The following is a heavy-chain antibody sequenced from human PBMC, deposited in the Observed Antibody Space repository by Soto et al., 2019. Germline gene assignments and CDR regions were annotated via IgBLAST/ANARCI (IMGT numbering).Heavy chain of an antibody. V-gene: IGHV4-31*03. CDR3: ARDEDYYDSSGAFDI. J-gene: IGHJ3*02. CDR2: IYYSGST. D-gene: IGHD3-22*01. Sequence: QVQLQESGPGLVKPSQTLSLTCTVSGGSISSGGYYWSWIRQHPGKGLEWIGYIYYSGSTYYNPSLKSRVTISVDTSKNQFSLKLSSVTAAYTAVYYCARDEDYYDSSGAFDIWGQGTMVTVSS. CDR1: GGSISSGGYY.